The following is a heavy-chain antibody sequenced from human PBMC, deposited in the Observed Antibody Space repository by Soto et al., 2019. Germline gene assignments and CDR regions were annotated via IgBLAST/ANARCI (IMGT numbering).Heavy chain of an antibody. Sequence: GSLRLSCAASGFTFTRYSMNWVRQAPGKGLEWVSSISSTTNYIYYGDSMKGRFTVSRDNAKNSLYLEMNSLRAEDTAVYYCARESEDLTSNFDYWGQGTLVTVSS. J-gene: IGHJ4*02. CDR3: ARESEDLTSNFDY. V-gene: IGHV3-21*06. CDR1: GFTFTRYS. CDR2: ISSTTNYI.